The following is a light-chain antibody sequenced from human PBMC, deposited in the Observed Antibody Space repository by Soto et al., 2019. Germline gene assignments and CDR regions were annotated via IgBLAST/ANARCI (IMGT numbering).Light chain of an antibody. Sequence: DIVMTQSPDSLAVSLGERATINCKSSQSVLYSSNNKNYLAWYQQKPGQPPKLLIYWASTRESGVPDRFSGSGSGTDFTLTISSLQAEDVAVYYCQQYYSTPRGQFTFGPGTKVDIK. CDR3: QQYYSTPRGQFT. CDR2: WAS. V-gene: IGKV4-1*01. CDR1: QSVLYSSNNKNY. J-gene: IGKJ3*01.